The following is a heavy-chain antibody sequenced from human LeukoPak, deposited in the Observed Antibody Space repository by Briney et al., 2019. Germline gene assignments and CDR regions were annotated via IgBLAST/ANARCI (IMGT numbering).Heavy chain of an antibody. D-gene: IGHD6-13*01. CDR3: ARGHVGPGFYGVYHYYGMDV. CDR2: IHYSGIT. V-gene: IGHV4-59*02. J-gene: IGHJ6*02. Sequence: SETLSLTCTVSGGSVSGYYWTWIRQPLGKGLEWIGYIHYSGITNYNPSLKTRVTTSVDTSKSQFSLRLNSVTAADTAVYYCARGHVGPGFYGVYHYYGMDVRGQGTTVTVSS. CDR1: GGSVSGYY.